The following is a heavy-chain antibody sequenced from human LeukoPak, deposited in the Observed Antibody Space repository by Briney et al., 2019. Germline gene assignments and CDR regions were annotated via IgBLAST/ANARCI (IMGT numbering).Heavy chain of an antibody. CDR1: GFTFSSYE. Sequence: GGSLRLSCAASGFTFSSYEMNWVRQAPGKGLEWVSYISSSGSTIYYADSVQGRFTISRDNAKNSLYLQMNSLRAEDTAVYYCASFTYYDILTGLTFDYWGQGTLVTVSS. D-gene: IGHD3-9*01. V-gene: IGHV3-48*03. CDR3: ASFTYYDILTGLTFDY. J-gene: IGHJ4*02. CDR2: ISSSGSTI.